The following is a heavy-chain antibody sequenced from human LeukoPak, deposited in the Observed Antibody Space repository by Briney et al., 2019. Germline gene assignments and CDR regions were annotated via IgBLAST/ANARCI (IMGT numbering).Heavy chain of an antibody. CDR2: ISAYNGNT. CDR3: ARDYYDSSGYYRGGDYFDY. Sequence: ASVKVSCKASGYTFTSYGISWVRQAPGQGLEWMGWISAYNGNTNYAQKLQGRVTMTTDTSTSTAYVELRSLRSDDTAVYYCARDYYDSSGYYRGGDYFDYWGQGTLVTVSS. V-gene: IGHV1-18*01. J-gene: IGHJ4*02. D-gene: IGHD3-22*01. CDR1: GYTFTSYG.